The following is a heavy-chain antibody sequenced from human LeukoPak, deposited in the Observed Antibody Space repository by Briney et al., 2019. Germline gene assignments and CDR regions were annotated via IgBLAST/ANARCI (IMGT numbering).Heavy chain of an antibody. Sequence: ASVKVSCKASGYTFTSYDINWVRQAPGQGLEWMGWMNPNSGNTGYAQKFQGRVTMTRNTSISTAYMELSSLRSEDTAVYYCARGATVVTRPGNDYWGQGTLVTVSS. D-gene: IGHD4-23*01. CDR2: MNPNSGNT. CDR3: ARGATVVTRPGNDY. CDR1: GYTFTSYD. J-gene: IGHJ4*02. V-gene: IGHV1-8*01.